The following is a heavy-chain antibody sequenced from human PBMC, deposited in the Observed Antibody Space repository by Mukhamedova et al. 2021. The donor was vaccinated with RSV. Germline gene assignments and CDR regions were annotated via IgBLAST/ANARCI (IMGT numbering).Heavy chain of an antibody. V-gene: IGHV4-34*01. CDR3: ARGRSRFDP. J-gene: IGHJ5*02. CDR2: HSGST. Sequence: HSGSTNYNLSLKSRVTISVDTSKNQFSLKLSSVTAADTAVYYCARGRSRFDPWGQGTLVTVSS.